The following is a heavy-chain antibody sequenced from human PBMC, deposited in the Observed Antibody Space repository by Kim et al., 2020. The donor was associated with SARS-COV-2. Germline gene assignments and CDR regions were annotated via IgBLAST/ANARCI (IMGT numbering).Heavy chain of an antibody. D-gene: IGHD4-17*01. CDR2: INPSGGST. J-gene: IGHJ4*02. V-gene: IGHV1-46*01. CDR1: GYTFTSYY. CDR3: ARERGLRDYGGNWGLWG. Sequence: ASVKVSCKASGYTFTSYYMHWVRQAPGQGLEWMGIINPSGGSTSYAQKFQGRVTMTRDTSTSTVYMELSSLRSEDTAVYYCARERGLRDYGGNWGLWGWGQGTLVTVSS.